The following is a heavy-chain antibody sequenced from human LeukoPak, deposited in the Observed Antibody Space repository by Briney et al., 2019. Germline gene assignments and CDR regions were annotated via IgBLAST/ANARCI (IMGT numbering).Heavy chain of an antibody. J-gene: IGHJ4*02. Sequence: PGGSLRLSCAASGFTFSSYEMNWVRQDPGKGLEWVSDISSSGSTIYYADSVKGRFTISRDNAKKSLYLQMNSLRAEDTAVYYCARGSSGWYDPFDSWGQGTLVTVSS. V-gene: IGHV3-48*03. D-gene: IGHD6-19*01. CDR3: ARGSSGWYDPFDS. CDR2: ISSSGSTI. CDR1: GFTFSSYE.